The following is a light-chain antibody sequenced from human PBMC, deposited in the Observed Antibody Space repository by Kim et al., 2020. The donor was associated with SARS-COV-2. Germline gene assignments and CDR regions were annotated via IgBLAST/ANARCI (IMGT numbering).Light chain of an antibody. CDR1: SFDIGSDNL. CDR3: CSYADSKTYVV. V-gene: IGLV2-23*02. Sequence: QSITISCTGTSFDIGSDNLVSWYQQLPGKAPKLIIYEVTKRPSGVSNRFSGSKSGYTASLTISGLQAEDEADYYCCSYADSKTYVVFGGGTQLTVL. CDR2: EVT. J-gene: IGLJ2*01.